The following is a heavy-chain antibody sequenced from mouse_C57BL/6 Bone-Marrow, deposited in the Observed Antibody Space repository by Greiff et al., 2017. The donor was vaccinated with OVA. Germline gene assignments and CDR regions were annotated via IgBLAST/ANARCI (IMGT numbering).Heavy chain of an antibody. CDR2: IHPNSGST. V-gene: IGHV1-64*01. CDR1: GYTFTSYW. CDR3: ARRTWYYFDY. J-gene: IGHJ2*01. Sequence: QVQLKQPGAELVKPGASVKLSCKASGYTFTSYWMHWVKQRPGQGLEWIGMIHPNSGSTNYNEKFKSKATLTVDKSSSTAYMQLSSLTSEDSAVYYCARRTWYYFDYWGQGTTLTVSS.